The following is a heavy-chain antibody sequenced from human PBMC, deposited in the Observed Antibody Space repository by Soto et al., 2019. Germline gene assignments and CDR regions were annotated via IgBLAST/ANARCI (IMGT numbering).Heavy chain of an antibody. CDR1: GFTFSGFS. V-gene: IGHV3-48*02. D-gene: IGHD3-22*01. CDR2: ITSSSSTI. J-gene: IGHJ6*02. CDR3: ARVRIVAGSKLYGMDV. Sequence: GGSLRPSCAASGFTFSGFSMNWVRQAPGKGLEWFSYITSSSSTIYYADSVKGRFTISRDNGENSLHLQMNSLRDEDTAVYYCARVRIVAGSKLYGMDVWGQGTRVTVSS.